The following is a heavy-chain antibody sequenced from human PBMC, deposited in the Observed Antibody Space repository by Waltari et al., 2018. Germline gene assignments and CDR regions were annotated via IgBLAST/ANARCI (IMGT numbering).Heavy chain of an antibody. Sequence: EVQLVESGGGLVQPGGSLRLPCAASGFPFRRFWMSWVRQAPGKGLEWVALINEDGSREYYVDSVKGRFTISRDNAKNSLFLQMNSMRAEDTAMYYCVRDPGWGAFDIWGQGTMVTVSS. CDR3: VRDPGWGAFDI. CDR2: INEDGSRE. CDR1: GFPFRRFW. D-gene: IGHD6-19*01. V-gene: IGHV3-7*01. J-gene: IGHJ3*02.